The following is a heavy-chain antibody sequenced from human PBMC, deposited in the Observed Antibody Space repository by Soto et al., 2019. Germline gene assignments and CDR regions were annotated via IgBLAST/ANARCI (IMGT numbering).Heavy chain of an antibody. CDR3: AREVSSGIAVADGPVYFDY. J-gene: IGHJ4*02. V-gene: IGHV1-2*04. CDR2: INPNSGGT. CDR1: GYTFTGYY. D-gene: IGHD6-19*01. Sequence: VQLVQSGAEVKKPGASGKVSCKASGYTFTGYYMHWVRQAPGQGLEGMGWINPNSGGTNYAQKFQGWVTMTRDTSISTAYMELSRLRSDDTAVYYCAREVSSGIAVADGPVYFDYWGQGTLVTVSS.